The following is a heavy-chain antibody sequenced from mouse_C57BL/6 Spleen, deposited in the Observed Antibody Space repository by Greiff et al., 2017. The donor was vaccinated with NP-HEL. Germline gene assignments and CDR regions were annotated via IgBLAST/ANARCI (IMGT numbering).Heavy chain of an antibody. V-gene: IGHV1-61*01. CDR2: IYPSDSET. Sequence: VQLQQPGAELVRPGSSVKLSCKASGYTFTSYWMDWVKQRPGQGLEWIGNIYPSDSETHYNQKFKDKATLTVDKSSSTAYMQLSSLTSEDSAVYYCARGYGSSYDYYAMDYWGQGTSVTVSS. CDR3: ARGYGSSYDYYAMDY. D-gene: IGHD1-1*01. CDR1: GYTFTSYW. J-gene: IGHJ4*01.